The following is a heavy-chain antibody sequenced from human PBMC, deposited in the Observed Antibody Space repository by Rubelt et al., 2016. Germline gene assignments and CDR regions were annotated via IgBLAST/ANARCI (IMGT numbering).Heavy chain of an antibody. CDR3: ARGRFLEWLPPDY. CDR1: GGSISSSSYY. CDR2: IYYSGST. J-gene: IGHJ4*02. Sequence: QLQLQESGPGLVKPSETLSLTRTVSGGSISSSSYYWGWIRQPPGKGLEWIGSIYYSGSTYYNPSLQSRVTISGDTSKNQFSLKLSSVTAADTAVYYCARGRFLEWLPPDYWGQGTLVTVSS. D-gene: IGHD3-3*01. V-gene: IGHV4-39*01.